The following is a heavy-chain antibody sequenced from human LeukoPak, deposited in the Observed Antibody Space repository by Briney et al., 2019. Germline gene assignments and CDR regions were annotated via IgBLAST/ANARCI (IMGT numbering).Heavy chain of an antibody. J-gene: IGHJ3*02. D-gene: IGHD2-15*01. Sequence: GGSLRLSCAASGFTFSNYWMTWVRQAPGKGLEWVANIKQDGSEKYYVDSVKGRFTISRDNSKNTLYLQMNSLRAEDTAVYYCASSCSGGSCYGPLLGAFDIWGQGTMVTVSS. CDR1: GFTFSNYW. CDR2: IKQDGSEK. V-gene: IGHV3-7*03. CDR3: ASSCSGGSCYGPLLGAFDI.